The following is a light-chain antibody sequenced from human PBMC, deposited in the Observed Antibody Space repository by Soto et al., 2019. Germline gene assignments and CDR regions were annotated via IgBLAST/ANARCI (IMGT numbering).Light chain of an antibody. CDR2: GAS. CDR1: QSVSSN. J-gene: IGKJ1*01. V-gene: IGKV3-15*01. Sequence: MTQSPATLSVSPGERATLSCRASQSVSSNLAWYQQKPGQAPRLLIYGASTRASGIPDRFSGSGSGTEFTLSISSLQSEDFAVYYCQQYYNWPRTFGQGTKVEIK. CDR3: QQYYNWPRT.